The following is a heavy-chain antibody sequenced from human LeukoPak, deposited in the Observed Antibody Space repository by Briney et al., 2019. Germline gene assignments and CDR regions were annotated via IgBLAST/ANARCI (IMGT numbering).Heavy chain of an antibody. D-gene: IGHD3-10*01. J-gene: IGHJ4*02. CDR2: IIPIFGTA. V-gene: IGHV1-69*05. CDR3: AREREGSGNFDY. Sequence: ASVKVSCKASGGTFSSYAISWVRQAPGQGLGWMGGIIPIFGTANYAQKFQGRVTITTDESTSTAYMELSSLRSEDTAVYYCAREREGSGNFDYWGQGTLVTVSS. CDR1: GGTFSSYA.